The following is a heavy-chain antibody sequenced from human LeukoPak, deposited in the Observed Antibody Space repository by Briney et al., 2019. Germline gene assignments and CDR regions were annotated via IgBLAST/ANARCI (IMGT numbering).Heavy chain of an antibody. D-gene: IGHD4-17*01. CDR3: ASWITVTTGGY. J-gene: IGHJ4*02. V-gene: IGHV3-21*01. CDR2: ISSSSSYI. CDR1: GFTFSSYS. Sequence: GGSLRLSCAASGFTFSSYSMNWVRQAPGKGLGRVSSISSSSSYIYYADSVKGRFTISRDNAKNSLYLQMNSLRAEDTAVYYCASWITVTTGGYWGQGTLVTVSS.